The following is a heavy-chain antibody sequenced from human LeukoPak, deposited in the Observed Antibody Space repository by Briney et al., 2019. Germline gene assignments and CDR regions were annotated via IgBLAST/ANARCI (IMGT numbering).Heavy chain of an antibody. CDR2: INRNGDRT. CDR1: GFTFDDYG. D-gene: IGHD2-8*01. J-gene: IGHJ4*02. CDR3: ARGFRNGPFDC. V-gene: IGHV3-20*04. Sequence: GGSLRLSCEASGFTFDDYGMSWVRQLPGKGLEWVSGINRNGDRTDYAGSVKGRFTISRDNAKNSHFLQMNSLRVEDTALYYCARGFRNGPFDCWGQGTLVTVSS.